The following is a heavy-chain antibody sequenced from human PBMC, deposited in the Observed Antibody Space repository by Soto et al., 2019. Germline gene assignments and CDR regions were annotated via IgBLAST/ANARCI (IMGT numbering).Heavy chain of an antibody. CDR1: GSTFSTYA. J-gene: IGHJ4*02. CDR2: ISGSGGST. D-gene: IGHD5-12*01. CDR3: AKGRGYSGYDPNDY. Sequence: GGSLRLSCPASGSTFSTYAINWVRQAPGKGLEWVSAISGSGGSTYYADSVKGRFTISRDNSKNTLYLQMNSLRAEDTAVYSCAKGRGYSGYDPNDYWGQGTLVTVSS. V-gene: IGHV3-23*01.